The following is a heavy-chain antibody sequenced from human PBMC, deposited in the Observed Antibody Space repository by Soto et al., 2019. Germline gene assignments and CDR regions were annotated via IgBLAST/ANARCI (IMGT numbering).Heavy chain of an antibody. V-gene: IGHV4-34*01. CDR3: ARDYGDYSSNWFDP. D-gene: IGHD4-17*01. Sequence: PSETLSLTCAVYGGSFSGYYWSWIRQSPGKGLEWIGEINHSGSTNYNPSLKSRVTISVDTSKNQFSLKLSSVTAADTAVYYCARDYGDYSSNWFDPWGQGTLVTVSS. CDR1: GGSFSGYY. J-gene: IGHJ5*02. CDR2: INHSGST.